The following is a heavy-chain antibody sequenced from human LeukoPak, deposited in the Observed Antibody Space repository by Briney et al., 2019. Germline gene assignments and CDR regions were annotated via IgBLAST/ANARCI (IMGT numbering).Heavy chain of an antibody. Sequence: ASVKVSCKTSGYMFIAYYITWVRQAPGQGLEWMGWISAYNGNTHYAQKFQGRVTMTTDTSTSTAYMELRSLRSDDTAVYYCARGDMYSSVWYADYWGQGTLVTVSS. CDR3: ARGDMYSSVWYADY. J-gene: IGHJ4*02. CDR2: ISAYNGNT. D-gene: IGHD6-19*01. CDR1: GYMFIAYY. V-gene: IGHV1-18*01.